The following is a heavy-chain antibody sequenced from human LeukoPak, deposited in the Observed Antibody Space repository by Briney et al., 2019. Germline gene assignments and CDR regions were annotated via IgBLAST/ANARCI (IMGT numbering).Heavy chain of an antibody. CDR2: INPSGGGT. V-gene: IGHV1-46*01. CDR1: GYTFTSYY. CDR3: ARDFLGWELLGTFDI. J-gene: IGHJ3*02. D-gene: IGHD1-26*01. Sequence: ASVKVSCKASGYTFTSYYMHWVRQAPGQGLEWMGIINPSGGGTSYAQKFQGRVTMTRDMSTSTVYMELSSLRSEDTAVYYCARDFLGWELLGTFDIWGQGTMVTVSS.